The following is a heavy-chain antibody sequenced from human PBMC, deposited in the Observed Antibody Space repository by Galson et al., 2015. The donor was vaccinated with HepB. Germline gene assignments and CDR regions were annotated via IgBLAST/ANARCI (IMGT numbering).Heavy chain of an antibody. CDR1: GVTFSYNW. CDR3: AKNGGSYRTSLNWFDF. V-gene: IGHV3-7*03. D-gene: IGHD6-6*01. CDR2: QYQDANEK. Sequence: SLRLSGAASGVTFSYNWMNWVRQAPVKGLVWVANQYQDANEKLDVDSVECRFTISRDNAKNSLYLQMNSLRAEDTAVYYCAKNGGSYRTSLNWFDFWGQGTLVTVSS. J-gene: IGHJ5*01.